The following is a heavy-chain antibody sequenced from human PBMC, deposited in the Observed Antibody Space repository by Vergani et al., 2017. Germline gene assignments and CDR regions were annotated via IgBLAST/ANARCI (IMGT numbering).Heavy chain of an antibody. CDR3: ARGNLISLIVGVPAAHR. J-gene: IGHJ4*02. D-gene: IGHD2-2*01. V-gene: IGHV1-2*02. Sequence: QVQLVQSGAEVKKPGASVKVSCKASGYTFTGYYMHWVRQAPGQGLEWMGWINPNSGGTNYAQKFQGRVTMTRDTSISTAYMELSRLRSDDTAVYYCARGNLISLIVGVPAAHRWGQGTLVTVSS. CDR2: INPNSGGT. CDR1: GYTFTGYY.